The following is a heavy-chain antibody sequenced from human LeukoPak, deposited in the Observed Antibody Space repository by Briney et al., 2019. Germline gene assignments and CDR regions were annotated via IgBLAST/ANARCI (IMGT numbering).Heavy chain of an antibody. Sequence: GASVKVSCKASGYTFTNYGISWVRQAPGQGLEWMGWISAYNGNTNYAQKLQGRVTMTTDTSTSTAYMELRSLRSDDTAVYYCARDRYSSGWEAFDIWGQGTMVTVSS. D-gene: IGHD6-19*01. CDR2: ISAYNGNT. J-gene: IGHJ3*02. CDR3: ARDRYSSGWEAFDI. V-gene: IGHV1-18*01. CDR1: GYTFTNYG.